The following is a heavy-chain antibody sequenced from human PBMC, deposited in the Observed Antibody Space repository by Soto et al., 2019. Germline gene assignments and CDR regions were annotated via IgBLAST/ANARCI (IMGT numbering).Heavy chain of an antibody. CDR1: GGSIRSSY. J-gene: IGHJ3*02. CDR2: FYNNGIT. D-gene: IGHD2-2*01. V-gene: IGHV4-4*07. Sequence: ETLSLTCTVSGGSIRSSYWSWIRQPAGKGLEWIGRFYNNGITNYNPSLKSRVTMSVDTSNNQFSLKLSSVTAADTAIYFCARELGFCSSTNCYLGAFDIWGQGTMVTVSS. CDR3: ARELGFCSSTNCYLGAFDI.